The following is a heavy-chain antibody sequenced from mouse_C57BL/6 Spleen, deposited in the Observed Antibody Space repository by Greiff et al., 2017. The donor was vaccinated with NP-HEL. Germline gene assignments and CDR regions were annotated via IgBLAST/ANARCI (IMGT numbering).Heavy chain of an antibody. CDR1: GYTFTSYW. CDR2: IDPYDSYT. J-gene: IGHJ4*01. V-gene: IGHV1-69*01. Sequence: QVQLQQPGAELVMPGASVKLSCKASGYTFTSYWMHWVKQRPGQGLEWIGEIDPYDSYTNYNQKFKGKSTLTVDNSSSTAYMQLSSLTSEDSAVYYCSRLSPFPGYYAMDDWGQGTSVTVSS. CDR3: SRLSPFPGYYAMDD. D-gene: IGHD6-2*01.